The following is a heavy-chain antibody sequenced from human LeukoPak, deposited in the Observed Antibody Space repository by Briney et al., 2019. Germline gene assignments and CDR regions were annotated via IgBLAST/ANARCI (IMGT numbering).Heavy chain of an antibody. V-gene: IGHV4-39*01. J-gene: IGHJ4*02. CDR3: ARHCSGGSCYGSDY. D-gene: IGHD2-15*01. CDR2: IYYSGST. CDR1: GGSISSSSYY. Sequence: PSETLSLTCTVSGGSISSSSYYWGWIRQPPGKGLEWIGSIYYSGSTYYNPSLKSRVTISVDTSKNQFSLKLSSVTAADTAMYYCARHCSGGSCYGSDYWGQGTLVTVSS.